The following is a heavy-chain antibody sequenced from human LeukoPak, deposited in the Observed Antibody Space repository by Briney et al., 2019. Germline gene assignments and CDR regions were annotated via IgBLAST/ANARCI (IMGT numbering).Heavy chain of an antibody. V-gene: IGHV4-30-4*01. CDR1: GGSISNGDYH. CDR2: IYYSGST. CDR3: ARGLRLSWSPTDH. J-gene: IGHJ4*02. Sequence: SETLSLTCTVSGGSISNGDYHWSWIRQPPGKGLEWIGYIYYSGSTYYNPSLKSRATISVDTSKNQFSLKLSSVTAADTAVYYCARGLRLSWSPTDHWGQGTLVTVSS.